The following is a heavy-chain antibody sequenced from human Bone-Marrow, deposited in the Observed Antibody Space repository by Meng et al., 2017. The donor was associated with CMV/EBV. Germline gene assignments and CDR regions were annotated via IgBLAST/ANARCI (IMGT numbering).Heavy chain of an antibody. CDR1: GGSISSSSYY. V-gene: IGHV4-39*07. CDR3: ARTKYYDFWSGYPEYYFDY. Sequence: SETLSLTCTVSGGSISSSSYYWGWIRQPPGKGLEWIGSIYYSGSTYYNPSLKSRVTISVDTSKNQFSLKLSSVTAADTAVYYCARTKYYDFWSGYPEYYFDYWGQGTLVTVSS. CDR2: IYYSGST. J-gene: IGHJ4*02. D-gene: IGHD3-3*01.